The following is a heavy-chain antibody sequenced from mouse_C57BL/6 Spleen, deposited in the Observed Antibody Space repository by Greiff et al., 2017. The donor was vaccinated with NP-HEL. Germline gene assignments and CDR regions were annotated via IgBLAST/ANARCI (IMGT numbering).Heavy chain of an antibody. V-gene: IGHV3-1*01. J-gene: IGHJ3*01. Sequence: EVQLQQSGPGMVKPSQSLSLTCTVTGYSITSGYDWHWIRHFPGNKLEWMGYISYSGSTNYNPSLKSRISITHDTSKNHFFLKLNSVTTEDTATYYCARGYDYEGFAYWGQGTLVTVSA. D-gene: IGHD2-4*01. CDR2: ISYSGST. CDR3: ARGYDYEGFAY. CDR1: GYSITSGYD.